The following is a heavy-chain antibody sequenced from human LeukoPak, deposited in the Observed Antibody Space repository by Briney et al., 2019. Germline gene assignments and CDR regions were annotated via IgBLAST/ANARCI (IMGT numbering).Heavy chain of an antibody. CDR2: ISYDGSNK. CDR3: ARYSSGWSIDY. V-gene: IGHV3-30*03. CDR1: GFTFSSYG. J-gene: IGHJ4*02. Sequence: PGGSLRLSCAASGFTFSSYGMHWVRQAPGKGLEWVAVISYDGSNKYYADSVKGRFTISRDNSKNTLYLQMNSLRAEDTAVYYCARYSSGWSIDYWGQGSLVTVSS. D-gene: IGHD6-19*01.